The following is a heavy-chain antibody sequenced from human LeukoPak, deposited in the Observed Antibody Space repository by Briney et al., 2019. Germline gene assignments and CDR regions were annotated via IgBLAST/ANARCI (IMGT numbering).Heavy chain of an antibody. D-gene: IGHD6-13*01. CDR3: ASPVIEAAGTDY. CDR2: INHSGST. CDR1: GGSFSGYY. Sequence: PSETLSLTCAVYGGSFSGYYWSWIRQPPGKGLEWIGEINHSGSTNYNPSLKSRVTISVDTSKNQFSLKLSSVTAADTAVYYCASPVIEAAGTDYWGQGTLVTVSS. J-gene: IGHJ4*02. V-gene: IGHV4-34*01.